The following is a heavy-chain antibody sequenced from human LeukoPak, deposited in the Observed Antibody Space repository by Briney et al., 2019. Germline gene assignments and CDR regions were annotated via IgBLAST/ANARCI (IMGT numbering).Heavy chain of an antibody. Sequence: SVKVSCKASGGTFSSYAISWVRQAPGQGLEWMGGIIPIFGTANYAQKSQGRVTITTDESTSTAYMELSSLRSEDMAVYYCAVGAPHSGSYPCDYWGQGTLVTVSS. J-gene: IGHJ4*02. CDR1: GGTFSSYA. CDR3: AVGAPHSGSYPCDY. V-gene: IGHV1-69*05. D-gene: IGHD1-26*01. CDR2: IIPIFGTA.